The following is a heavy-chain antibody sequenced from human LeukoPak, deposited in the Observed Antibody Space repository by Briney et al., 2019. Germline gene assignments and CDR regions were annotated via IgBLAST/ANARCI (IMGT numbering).Heavy chain of an antibody. Sequence: ASVKVSCKVSGSTLTELSMHWVRQAPGEGLEWMGGFDPEDGEPIYAQKFQGRVTMTEDTSTDTVHMELSSLRSEDSAVYYCATDFLGFDPWGQGTLVTVSS. CDR2: FDPEDGEP. CDR3: ATDFLGFDP. CDR1: GSTLTELS. D-gene: IGHD2/OR15-2a*01. V-gene: IGHV1-24*01. J-gene: IGHJ5*02.